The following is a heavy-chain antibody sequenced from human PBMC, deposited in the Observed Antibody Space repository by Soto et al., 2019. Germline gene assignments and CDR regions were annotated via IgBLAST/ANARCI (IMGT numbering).Heavy chain of an antibody. D-gene: IGHD1-20*01. J-gene: IGHJ5*02. V-gene: IGHV4-39*01. CDR1: GGSIRVQSYY. CDR3: TRRYTWNDYSFAP. Sequence: SENLSLTFTVSGGSIRVQSYYWTLIRQTPVKRIERVGSSYYSWTSYCNPSLNCLVTIYVDTPANQFSVMLTSLTAPETAVYYCTRRYTWNDYSFAPWGQGTLVTVSS. CDR2: SYYSWTS.